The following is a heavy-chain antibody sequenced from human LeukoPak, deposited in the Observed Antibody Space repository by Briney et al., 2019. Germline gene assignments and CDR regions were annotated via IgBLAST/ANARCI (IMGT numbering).Heavy chain of an antibody. CDR3: ASSLGSTIKKDAFDI. CDR2: IYYRGST. J-gene: IGHJ3*02. D-gene: IGHD3-16*01. Sequence: PSETLSLTCTVSGGSISSSSYYWGWIRQPPGKGLEWIGSIYYRGSTYYNASLKGRVTISMDTSKNQFSLKLSSVTAADTAVYYCASSLGSTIKKDAFDIWGQGTMVTVSS. V-gene: IGHV4-39*07. CDR1: GGSISSSSYY.